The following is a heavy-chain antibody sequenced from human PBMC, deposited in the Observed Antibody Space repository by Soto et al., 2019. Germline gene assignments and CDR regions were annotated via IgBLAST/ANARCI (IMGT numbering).Heavy chain of an antibody. V-gene: IGHV3-48*02. J-gene: IGHJ4*02. CDR1: GFTFSSYS. CDR2: ISSSSSTI. D-gene: IGHD5-18*01. Sequence: GGSLILSCAASGFTFSSYSMNWVRQAPGKGLEWVSYISSSSSTIYYADSVKGAFTMSRDNAKNSLYLQMNSLRDEDTAVYYCASWTTMVGGGFDYWGQGTLVTVSS. CDR3: ASWTTMVGGGFDY.